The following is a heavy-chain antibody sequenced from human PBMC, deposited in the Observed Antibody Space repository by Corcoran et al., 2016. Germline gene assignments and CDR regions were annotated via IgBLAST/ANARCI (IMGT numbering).Heavy chain of an antibody. CDR1: GFTFSSYG. D-gene: IGHD5-12*01. J-gene: IGHJ4*02. CDR3: AKADIVAEAPDY. V-gene: IGHV3-30*18. CDR2: ISYDGSNK. Sequence: QVQLVESGGGVVQPGRSLRLSCAASGFTFSSYGMHWVRQAPGKGLEWVAVISYDGSNKYYADSVKGRFTISRDNSKNTLYLQMNSLRAEDTAVYYCAKADIVAEAPDYWGQGTRVTVSS.